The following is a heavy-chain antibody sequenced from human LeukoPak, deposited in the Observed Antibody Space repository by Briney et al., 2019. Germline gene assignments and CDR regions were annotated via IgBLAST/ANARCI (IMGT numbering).Heavy chain of an antibody. J-gene: IGHJ4*02. D-gene: IGHD3-10*01. Sequence: PSETLSLTCGVYGGSFSGYYWSWIRQPPGKGLEWIGEINHSGSTNYNPSLKSRVTISVDTSKNQFSLKLSSVTAADTAVYYCARDNYYGSGSFDYWGQGTLVTVSS. CDR2: INHSGST. CDR3: ARDNYYGSGSFDY. V-gene: IGHV4-34*01. CDR1: GGSFSGYY.